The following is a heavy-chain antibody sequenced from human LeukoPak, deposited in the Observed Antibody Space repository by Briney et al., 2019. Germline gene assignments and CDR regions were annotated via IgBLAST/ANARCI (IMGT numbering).Heavy chain of an antibody. D-gene: IGHD3-22*01. CDR1: GFTFSSYE. Sequence: GGSLRLSCAASGFTFSSYEMNWVRQAPGKGLEWVSYISSSGSTTYYADSVKGRFTISRDNAKNSLYLQMNSLRAEDTAVYYCARDRTYYYDSNLWGQGTLVTVSS. CDR2: ISSSGSTT. V-gene: IGHV3-48*03. CDR3: ARDRTYYYDSNL. J-gene: IGHJ5*02.